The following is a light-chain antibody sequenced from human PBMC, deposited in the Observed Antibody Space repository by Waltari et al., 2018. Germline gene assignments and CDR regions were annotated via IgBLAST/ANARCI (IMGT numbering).Light chain of an antibody. V-gene: IGKV3-20*01. CDR2: HAS. CDR3: QHYVSLPVT. Sequence: EIVLTQSPGTLSLSPGERATLSCRASPSLSIYLAWYQPKPGRAPRLLIYHASSRATGVPDRFSGSGSGTDFSLTISRLEPEDFAVYYCQHYVSLPVTFGQGTKVEIK. J-gene: IGKJ1*01. CDR1: PSLSIY.